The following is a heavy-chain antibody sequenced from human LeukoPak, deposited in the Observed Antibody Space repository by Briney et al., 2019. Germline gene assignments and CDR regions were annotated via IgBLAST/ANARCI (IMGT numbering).Heavy chain of an antibody. CDR3: ASEMAGGYFDF. J-gene: IGHJ4*02. D-gene: IGHD5-24*01. Sequence: ASVKVSCKASGYTVTAYYMHWVRQAPGQGHEWMGIIKPSGGSTEYAQKLQGRVTVTRDTSTSTVYMELSSLRSDDTAVYYCASEMAGGYFDFWGQGTLVTVSS. CDR1: GYTVTAYY. CDR2: IKPSGGST. V-gene: IGHV1-46*04.